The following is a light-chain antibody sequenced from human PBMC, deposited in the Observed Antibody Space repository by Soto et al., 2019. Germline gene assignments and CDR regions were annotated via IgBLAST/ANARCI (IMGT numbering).Light chain of an antibody. CDR3: SSFSSITREV. J-gene: IGLJ2*01. CDR1: SSDVGGYSY. Sequence: QSALTQPASVSGSPGQSITISCTGTSSDVGGYSYVSWYQQHPGKTPKLMIYEVSNRPSGVSHRFSGSKSGNTASLTISGLQTEDEADYYCSSFSSITREVFVGGTKLTVL. V-gene: IGLV2-14*01. CDR2: EVS.